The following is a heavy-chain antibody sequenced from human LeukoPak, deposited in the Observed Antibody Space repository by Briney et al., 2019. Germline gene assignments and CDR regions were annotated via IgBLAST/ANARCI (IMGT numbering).Heavy chain of an antibody. J-gene: IGHJ4*02. CDR2: ISGSGGST. D-gene: IGHD3-22*01. CDR3: ARVQYYYDSSGKKYYFDY. CDR1: GFTFSSYA. Sequence: GGSLRLSCAASGFTFSSYAMSWVRQAPGKGLEWVSAISGSGGSTYYADSVKGRFTISRDNSKNTLYLQMNSLRAEDTATYYCARVQYYYDSSGKKYYFDYWGQGTLVTVSS. V-gene: IGHV3-23*01.